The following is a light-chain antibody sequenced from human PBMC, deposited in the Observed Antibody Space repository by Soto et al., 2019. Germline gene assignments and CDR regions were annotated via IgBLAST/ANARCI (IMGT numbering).Light chain of an antibody. J-gene: IGKJ4*01. CDR1: QGISTW. Sequence: DIQMTQSPSSVSASVGDRVTITCRASQGISTWLAWYQQKTGKAPKLLIYDASTLKSGVPSRFSGSGSGTDFTLTVSSLQPEDFAIYYCQQVNSFPLTFGGGTKVEIK. V-gene: IGKV1D-12*01. CDR2: DAS. CDR3: QQVNSFPLT.